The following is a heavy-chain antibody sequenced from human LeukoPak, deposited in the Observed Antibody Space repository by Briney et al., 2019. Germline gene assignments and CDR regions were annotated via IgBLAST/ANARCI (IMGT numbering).Heavy chain of an antibody. CDR2: ISGSGGST. J-gene: IGHJ4*02. CDR3: AKKTERWLGEFVGGGGFDY. V-gene: IGHV3-23*01. CDR1: GFTFSSYA. Sequence: GGSLRLSCAASGFTFSSYAMSWVRQAPGKGLEWVSAISGSGGSTYYADSVKGRFTISRDNSKNTLYLQMNSLRAEDTAVYYCAKKTERWLGEFVGGGGFDYWGQGTLVTVSS. D-gene: IGHD3-10*01.